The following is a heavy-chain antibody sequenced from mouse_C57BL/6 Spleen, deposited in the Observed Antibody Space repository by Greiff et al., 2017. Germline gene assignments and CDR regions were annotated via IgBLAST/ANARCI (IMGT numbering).Heavy chain of an antibody. CDR1: GYTFTDYY. Sequence: EVQLQQSGPELVKPGASVKISCKASGYTFTDYYMNWVKQSHGKSLEWIGDINPNNGGTSYNQKFKGKATLTVDKSSSTAYMELRSLTSEDSAVYYCARESLINQVAYWGEETLVTVSA. V-gene: IGHV1-26*01. CDR2: INPNNGGT. D-gene: IGHD1-1*01. CDR3: ARESLINQVAY. J-gene: IGHJ3*01.